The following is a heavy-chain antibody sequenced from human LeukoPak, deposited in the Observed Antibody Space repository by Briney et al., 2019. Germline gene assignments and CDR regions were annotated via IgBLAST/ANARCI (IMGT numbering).Heavy chain of an antibody. D-gene: IGHD3-22*01. J-gene: IGHJ3*02. V-gene: IGHV3-30*02. CDR1: GFTFNTHG. CDR2: IQFDGSKI. CDR3: AREGHYDSSGYSSRWAFDI. Sequence: GGSLRLSCVASGFTFNTHGMHWVRQAPGKGLEWVAFIQFDGSKIDYADSVKGRFTISRDNSKNTLYLQMNSLRAEDTAVYYCAREGHYDSSGYSSRWAFDIWGQGTMVTVSS.